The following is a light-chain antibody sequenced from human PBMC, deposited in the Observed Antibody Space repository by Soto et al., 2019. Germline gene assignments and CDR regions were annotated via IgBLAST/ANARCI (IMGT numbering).Light chain of an antibody. CDR3: QQRVKWPVI. CDR2: DAS. V-gene: IGKV3-11*01. CDR1: HSVGSY. J-gene: IGKJ1*01. Sequence: EIVLTQSPATLSLSPGERATLSCRTSHSVGSYFDGYQQKPGQAPRLLIYDASNRATGIPARFIGIGSGTDFTLTISRLEPYDFAVYYCQQRVKWPVIVGQGTRVDIK.